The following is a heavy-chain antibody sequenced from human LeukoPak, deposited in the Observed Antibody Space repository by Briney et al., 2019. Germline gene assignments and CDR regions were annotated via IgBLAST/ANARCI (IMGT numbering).Heavy chain of an antibody. V-gene: IGHV3-21*01. J-gene: IGHJ4*02. CDR2: IGKTSRDM. CDR3: VRGDNRDY. CDR1: GFSFSTST. D-gene: IGHD1-14*01. Sequence: GGSPRLSCAASGFSFSTSTMNWVRQAPGKGLEWISSIGKTSRDMYYADSVRGRFTISRDNAKNSLFLLMNSLRVEDTSVYYCVRGDNRDYWGQGTLVTVSS.